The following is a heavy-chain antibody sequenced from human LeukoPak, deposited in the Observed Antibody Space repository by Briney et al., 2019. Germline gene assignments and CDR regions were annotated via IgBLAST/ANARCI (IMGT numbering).Heavy chain of an antibody. D-gene: IGHD6-13*01. CDR3: AREYSSSWYVKRNWFDP. CDR2: INPSGGST. CDR1: GYTFTSYY. V-gene: IGHV1-46*01. J-gene: IGHJ5*02. Sequence: VASVKVSCKASGYTFTSYYMHWVRQAPGQGLEWMGIINPSGGSTSYAQKFQGRVTMTRDTSTSTVYMELSSLRSGDTAVYYCAREYSSSWYVKRNWFDPWGQGTLVTVSS.